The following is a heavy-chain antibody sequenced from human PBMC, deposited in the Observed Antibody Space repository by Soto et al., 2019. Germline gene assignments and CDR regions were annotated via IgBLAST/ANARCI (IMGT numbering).Heavy chain of an antibody. CDR3: AKDGRGSGSHYNSFGY. CDR1: GFTVGNNY. J-gene: IGHJ4*02. D-gene: IGHD3-10*01. Sequence: EVQLVESGGGLIQPGGSLRLSCAASGFTVGNNYMSWVRQAPGKRLEWVSLIYSTGTTRYADSVKGRFTVSRDNAKNTLYLQMNSLRAVDTAVYYCAKDGRGSGSHYNSFGYWGQGTLVTVSS. V-gene: IGHV3-53*01. CDR2: IYSTGTT.